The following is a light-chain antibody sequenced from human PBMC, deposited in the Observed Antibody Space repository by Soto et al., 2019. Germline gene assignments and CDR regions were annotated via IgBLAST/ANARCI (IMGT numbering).Light chain of an antibody. Sequence: QSALTQPRSVSGSPGQSVTISCTGTSSDVGGYNYVSWYQQHPGKAPKLMIYDVSKRPSGVPDRFSGSKSGNTASLTISGLQAEDETDYYCCSDAGSLLFGTGTKLTVL. V-gene: IGLV2-11*01. CDR1: SSDVGGYNY. CDR2: DVS. CDR3: CSDAGSLL. J-gene: IGLJ1*01.